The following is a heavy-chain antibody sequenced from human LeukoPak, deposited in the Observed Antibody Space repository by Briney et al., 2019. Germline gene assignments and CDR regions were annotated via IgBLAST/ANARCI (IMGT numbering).Heavy chain of an antibody. CDR2: IKQDGREK. CDR3: ARDGTREGVVVVPFDY. CDR1: GFTFSSYW. D-gene: IGHD3-22*01. V-gene: IGHV3-7*01. Sequence: PGGSLRLSCAASGFTFSSYWMSWVRQAPGKGLEWVANIKQDGREKYYVDSVKGRFTISRDNAKNSLYLQMNSLRAEGTAVYYCARDGTREGVVVVPFDYWGQGTLVTVSS. J-gene: IGHJ4*02.